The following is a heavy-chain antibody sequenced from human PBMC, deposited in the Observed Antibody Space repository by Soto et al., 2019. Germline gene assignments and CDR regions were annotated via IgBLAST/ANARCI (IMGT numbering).Heavy chain of an antibody. D-gene: IGHD4-17*01. V-gene: IGHV5-10-1*01. CDR3: ARRPDYGDYDGAFDI. Sequence: GESLKISCKGSGYSFTSYWISWVRQMPGKGLEWMGRIDPSDSYTNYSPSFQGHVTISADKSISTAYLQWSSLKASDTAMYYCARRPDYGDYDGAFDIWGQGTMVNVS. CDR1: GYSFTSYW. CDR2: IDPSDSYT. J-gene: IGHJ3*02.